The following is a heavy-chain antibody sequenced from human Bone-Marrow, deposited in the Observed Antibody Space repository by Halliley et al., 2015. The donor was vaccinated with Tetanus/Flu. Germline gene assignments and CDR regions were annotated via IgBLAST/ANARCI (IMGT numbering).Heavy chain of an antibody. D-gene: IGHD2-15*01. Sequence: TLSLTCAVSGGLISNTNWWGWVRQPPGKGLEWIGEIYDRGATNYNSSLKSRVTISVGKSKNEFSLNMTSVTAADTAVYYCARGSCGGSCWFDPWGQGIAVTVSS. CDR1: GGLISNTNW. V-gene: IGHV4-4*02. CDR3: ARGSCGGSCWFDP. J-gene: IGHJ5*02. CDR2: IYDRGAT.